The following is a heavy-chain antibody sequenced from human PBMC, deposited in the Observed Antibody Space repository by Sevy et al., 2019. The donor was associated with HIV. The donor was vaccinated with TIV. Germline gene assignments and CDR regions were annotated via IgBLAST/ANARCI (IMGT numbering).Heavy chain of an antibody. D-gene: IGHD2-2*01. V-gene: IGHV3-30*02. Sequence: GGSLRLSCAASGFTFSTYGMHWVRQAPGKGLEWVAFIRFDGTIKYYTDSVKGRLTISRDNSKKILYLQMNSLRAEDTAVYFCAKVLHIVVVPAAIDYYYGMDVWGQGTTVTVSS. J-gene: IGHJ6*02. CDR1: GFTFSTYG. CDR3: AKVLHIVVVPAAIDYYYGMDV. CDR2: IRFDGTIK.